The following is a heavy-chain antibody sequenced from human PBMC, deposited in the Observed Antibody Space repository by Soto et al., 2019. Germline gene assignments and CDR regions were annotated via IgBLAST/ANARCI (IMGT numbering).Heavy chain of an antibody. V-gene: IGHV4-59*01. J-gene: IGHJ4*02. Sequence: PSETLSLTCTVSGGSISSYYWSWIRQPPGKGLEWIGYIYYSGSTNYNPSLKSRVTISVDTSKNQFSLKLSSVTAADTAVYYCARVGSYDFWSGYYHIDYWGQGTLVTVSS. CDR3: ARVGSYDFWSGYYHIDY. D-gene: IGHD3-3*01. CDR2: IYYSGST. CDR1: GGSISSYY.